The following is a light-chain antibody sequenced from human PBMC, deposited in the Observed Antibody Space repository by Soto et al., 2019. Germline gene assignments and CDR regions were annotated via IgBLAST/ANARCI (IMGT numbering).Light chain of an antibody. J-gene: IGLJ2*01. CDR1: SSDVGGSKY. Sequence: QSALTQPASVSGSPGQSITISCTGTSSDVGGSKYVSWYQQCPGRAPKLVIYEVSNRPSGVSTRFSGSKSGNTASLTISGLQAEDEADYYCTSYMGDNTLVFGGGTKLTVL. CDR2: EVS. CDR3: TSYMGDNTLV. V-gene: IGLV2-14*01.